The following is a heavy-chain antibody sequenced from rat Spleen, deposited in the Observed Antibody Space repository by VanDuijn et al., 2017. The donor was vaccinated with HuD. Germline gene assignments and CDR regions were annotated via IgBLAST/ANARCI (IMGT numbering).Heavy chain of an antibody. CDR2: ISYDGSNT. J-gene: IGHJ3*01. V-gene: IGHV5-29*01. CDR3: TRSYGGYSQHWFAY. CDR1: GFIFSDHY. D-gene: IGHD1-11*01. Sequence: EVQLVESGGGLVQPGRSLKLSCAASGFIFSDHYVAWVRQAPTKGLEWVAAISYDGSNTYYRDSVKGRFTISRDDAKSTLYLQMNSLQTDDTAIYFCTRSYGGYSQHWFAYWGQGTLVTVSS.